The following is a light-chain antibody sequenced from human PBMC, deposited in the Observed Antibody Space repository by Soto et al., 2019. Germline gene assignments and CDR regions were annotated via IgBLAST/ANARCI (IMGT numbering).Light chain of an antibody. CDR3: QQYNTYSPT. CDR2: KAS. Sequence: DIQMTQSPSTLSAFVGDRVTITCRASQSISGWLAWYQQKPGKAPNLLIYKASSLESGVPSRFSGSGSGTEFTLTISSLQPDDFATYYCQQYNTYSPTFGQGTKVEIK. V-gene: IGKV1-5*03. J-gene: IGKJ1*01. CDR1: QSISGW.